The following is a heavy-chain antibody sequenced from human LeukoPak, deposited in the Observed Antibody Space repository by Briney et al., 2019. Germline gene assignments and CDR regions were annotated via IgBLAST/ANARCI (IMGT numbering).Heavy chain of an antibody. CDR3: ARAYCSGGSCYLGPFDY. V-gene: IGHV1-69*02. D-gene: IGHD2-15*01. CDR2: IIPILGIA. CDR1: GGTFSSYT. J-gene: IGHJ4*02. Sequence: ASVKVSCKASGGTFSSYTISWVRQAPGQGLEWMGRIIPILGIANCAQKFQGRVTITADKSTSTAYMELSSLRSEDTAVYYCARAYCSGGSCYLGPFDYWGQGTLVTVSS.